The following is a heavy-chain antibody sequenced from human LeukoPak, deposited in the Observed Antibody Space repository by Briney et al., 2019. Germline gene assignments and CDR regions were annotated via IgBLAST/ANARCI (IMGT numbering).Heavy chain of an antibody. Sequence: ASETLSLTCTVSGGSISSYYWSWIRQPPGKGLEWIGYIYYSGSTNYNPSLKSRVTISVDTSKNQFSLKLSSVTAADTAVYYCASSVYYDSSGYYYRSGGFDYWGQGTLVTVSS. V-gene: IGHV4-59*08. CDR2: IYYSGST. D-gene: IGHD3-22*01. CDR1: GGSISSYY. CDR3: ASSVYYDSSGYYYRSGGFDY. J-gene: IGHJ4*02.